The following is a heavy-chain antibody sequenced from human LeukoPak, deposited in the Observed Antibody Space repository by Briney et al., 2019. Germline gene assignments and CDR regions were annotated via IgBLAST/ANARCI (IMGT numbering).Heavy chain of an antibody. CDR2: INQDGSEK. D-gene: IGHD1-26*01. V-gene: IGHV3-7*01. Sequence: GGSLRLSCAASRFTFSKHNMNWVRQAPGKGLEWVANINQDGSEKNYVDSVKGRFTISRDNAENSLDLQMNSLRAEDTAVYYCTRTPLVGAIGYWGQGTLVTVSS. J-gene: IGHJ4*02. CDR3: TRTPLVGAIGY. CDR1: RFTFSKHN.